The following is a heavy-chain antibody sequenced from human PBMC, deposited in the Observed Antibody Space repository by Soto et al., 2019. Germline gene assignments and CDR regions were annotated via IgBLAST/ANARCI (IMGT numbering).Heavy chain of an antibody. J-gene: IGHJ6*02. CDR1: GGSISSSSYY. D-gene: IGHD3-10*01. V-gene: IGHV4-61*05. Sequence: PSETLSLTCTVSGGSISSSSYYWGWIRQPPGKGLEWIGYIYNSGSTNYSPALKSRVTISLDTSKNQFSLKVNSVTAADTAMYYCAKLREGYYYYYGMDVWGQGTSVTVSS. CDR2: IYNSGST. CDR3: AKLREGYYYYYGMDV.